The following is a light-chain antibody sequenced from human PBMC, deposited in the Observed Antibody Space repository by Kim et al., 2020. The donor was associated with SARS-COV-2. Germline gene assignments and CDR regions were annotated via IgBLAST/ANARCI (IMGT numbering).Light chain of an antibody. Sequence: VSPGERATLSCRASQSVSSNLAWYQQKPGQAPRLLIYGASTRATGIPARFSGSGSGTEFTLTISSLQPEDFAVYYCQQYNNWPWYTFGQGTKLEI. CDR1: QSVSSN. CDR3: QQYNNWPWYT. V-gene: IGKV3-15*01. J-gene: IGKJ2*01. CDR2: GAS.